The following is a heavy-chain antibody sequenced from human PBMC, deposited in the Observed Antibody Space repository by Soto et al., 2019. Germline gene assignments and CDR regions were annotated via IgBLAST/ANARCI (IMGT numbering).Heavy chain of an antibody. V-gene: IGHV3-48*01. CDR3: AREYDILNWFDP. Sequence: GSLRLSCAASGFTFSSYSMNWVRQAPGKGLEWVSYISSSSSTIYYADSVKGRFTISRDNAKNSLYLQMNSLRAEDTAVYYCAREYDILNWFDPWGQGTLVTSPQ. CDR2: ISSSSSTI. CDR1: GFTFSSYS. J-gene: IGHJ5*02. D-gene: IGHD3-9*01.